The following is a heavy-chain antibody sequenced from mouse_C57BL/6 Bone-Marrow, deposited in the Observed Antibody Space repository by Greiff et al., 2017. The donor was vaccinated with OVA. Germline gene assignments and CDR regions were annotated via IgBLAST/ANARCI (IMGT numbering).Heavy chain of an antibody. D-gene: IGHD2-4*01. CDR3: ARYDFLDY. V-gene: IGHV2-9-1*01. J-gene: IGHJ2*01. Sequence: VQRVESGPGLVAPSQSLSITCTVSGFSLTSYAISWVRQPPGKGLEWLGVIWTGGGTYYNSALKSILSISKDNSKSQVFLKMNSLQTDDTARYYCARYDFLDYWGQGTTLTVSS. CDR1: GFSLTSYA. CDR2: IWTGGGT.